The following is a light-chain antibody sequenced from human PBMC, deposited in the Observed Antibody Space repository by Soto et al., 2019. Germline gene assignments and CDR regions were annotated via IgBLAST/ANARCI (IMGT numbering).Light chain of an antibody. CDR2: GAF. J-gene: IGKJ5*01. V-gene: IGKV3-15*01. CDR1: ESISAN. CDR3: LQYDNWPPIT. Sequence: EIVLTQSPATLSVSPGERTTLSCKSSESISANLAWYQQKPGQAPRLLIYGAFTRATGIPVRFSGSGSGTDFTLTISNVQSEDFALYYCLQYDNWPPITFAQGTRLEIK.